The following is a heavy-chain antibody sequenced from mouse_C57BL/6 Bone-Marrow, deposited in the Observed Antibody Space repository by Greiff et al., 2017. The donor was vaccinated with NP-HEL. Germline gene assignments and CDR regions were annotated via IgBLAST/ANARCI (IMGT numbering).Heavy chain of an antibody. V-gene: IGHV1-61*01. Sequence: VQLQQPGAELVRPGSSVKLSCKASGYTFTSYWMDWVKQRPGQGLEWIGNIYPSDSETHYNQKFKDKATLTVDKSSSTAYMQLSSLTSEDSAVYYCARWESKRGYYFDYWGQGTTLTVSS. D-gene: IGHD2-5*01. J-gene: IGHJ2*01. CDR1: GYTFTSYW. CDR2: IYPSDSET. CDR3: ARWESKRGYYFDY.